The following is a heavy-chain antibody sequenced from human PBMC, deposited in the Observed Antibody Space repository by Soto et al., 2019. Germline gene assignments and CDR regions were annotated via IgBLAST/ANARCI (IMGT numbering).Heavy chain of an antibody. CDR2: ISSSSSYI. Sequence: EVQLVESGGGLVKPGGSLRLSCAASGFTFSSYSMNWVRQAPGKGLEWVSSISSSSSYIYYADSVKGRFTISRDNAKNSLYLQMNSLRAEDTAVYYCARDWGGGFLEWFQNAQDAFDIWGQGTMVTVSS. V-gene: IGHV3-21*01. D-gene: IGHD3-3*01. CDR1: GFTFSSYS. J-gene: IGHJ3*02. CDR3: ARDWGGGFLEWFQNAQDAFDI.